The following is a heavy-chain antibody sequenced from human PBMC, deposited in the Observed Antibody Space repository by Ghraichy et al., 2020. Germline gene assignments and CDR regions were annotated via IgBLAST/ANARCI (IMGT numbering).Heavy chain of an antibody. V-gene: IGHV3-30*18. CDR1: GFSFSDYG. CDR3: AKAPDYGDSYYFDS. CDR2: VRYEGRDK. J-gene: IGHJ4*02. D-gene: IGHD4-17*01. Sequence: LSLTCAASGFSFSDYGMHWVRQAPGKGLEWVAVVRYEGRDKYYADSVKGRFTISRDNSKNTLNLQMNNLRGEDTAVYYCAKAPDYGDSYYFDSWGQGTLVTVAS.